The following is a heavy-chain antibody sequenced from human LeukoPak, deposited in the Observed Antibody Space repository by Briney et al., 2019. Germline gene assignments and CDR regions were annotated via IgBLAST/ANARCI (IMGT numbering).Heavy chain of an antibody. CDR3: AREAFGDIVATQGPWFDP. V-gene: IGHV4-30-4*01. J-gene: IGHJ5*02. CDR1: GGSISSGDYY. CDR2: IYYSGST. Sequence: PSGTLSLTCTVSGGSISSGDYYWSWIRQPPGKGLEWIGYIYYSGSTYYNPSLKSRVTISVDTSKNQFSLKLSSVTAADTAVYYCAREAFGDIVATQGPWFDPWGQGTLVTVSS. D-gene: IGHD5-12*01.